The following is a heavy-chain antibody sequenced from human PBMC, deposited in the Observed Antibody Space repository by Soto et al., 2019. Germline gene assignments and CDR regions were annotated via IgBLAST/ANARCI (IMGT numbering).Heavy chain of an antibody. CDR3: ARHIGLRGVIPGFDY. J-gene: IGHJ4*02. D-gene: IGHD3-10*01. CDR1: GGSLSSYY. CDR2: IYYSGST. Sequence: PSETLSLTCTVSGGSLSSYYWSWIRQPPGKGLEWIGYIYYSGSTNYNPSLKSRVTISVDTSKNQFSLKLSSVTAADTAVYYCARHIGLRGVIPGFDYWGQGTLVTVSS. V-gene: IGHV4-59*08.